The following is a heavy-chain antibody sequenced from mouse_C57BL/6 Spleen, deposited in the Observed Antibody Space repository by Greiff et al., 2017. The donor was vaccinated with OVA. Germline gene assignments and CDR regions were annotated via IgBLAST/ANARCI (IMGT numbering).Heavy chain of an antibody. CDR3: TGNDSSSYPFAY. CDR1: GYSITSGYY. Sequence: DVQLQESGPGLVKPSQSLSLTCSVTGYSITSGYYWNWIRQFPGNKLEWMGYISYDGSNNYNPSLKNRISITRDTSKNQFFLKLNSVTTEDTATYYCTGNDSSSYPFAYWGQGTLVTVSA. CDR2: ISYDGSN. J-gene: IGHJ3*01. D-gene: IGHD1-1*01. V-gene: IGHV3-6*01.